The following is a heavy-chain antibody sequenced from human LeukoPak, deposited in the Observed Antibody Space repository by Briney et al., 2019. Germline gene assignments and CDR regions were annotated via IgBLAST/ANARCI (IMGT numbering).Heavy chain of an antibody. Sequence: ASVKVSCKASGYTFTGYYMHWVRQAPAQGLEWMGWINPNSGDTNYAQKFQGRVTMTRDTSINTAYMELSRLRSDDTAVYYCARDRGVDYCSGGSCSHYYYYMDVWGKGTTVTVSS. J-gene: IGHJ6*03. CDR3: ARDRGVDYCSGGSCSHYYYYMDV. CDR1: GYTFTGYY. D-gene: IGHD2-15*01. CDR2: INPNSGDT. V-gene: IGHV1-2*02.